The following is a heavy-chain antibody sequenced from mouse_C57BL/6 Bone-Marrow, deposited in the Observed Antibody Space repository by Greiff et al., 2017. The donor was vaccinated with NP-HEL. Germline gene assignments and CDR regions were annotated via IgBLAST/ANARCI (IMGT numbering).Heavy chain of an antibody. CDR2: VYPGDGST. D-gene: IGHD4-1*01. CDR3: SREELTGKDY. Sequence: QVQLQQSGPELVKPGDSVKLYCKASGYNFSSCEIKWVKQRPWQGLEWFGWVYPGDGSTKYIEQFKGGDALSVGPCSSTAYMDLHRLTSEDSAVYISSREELTGKDYCGQGTTLTVSA. CDR1: GYNFSSCE. J-gene: IGHJ2*01. V-gene: IGHV1-85*01.